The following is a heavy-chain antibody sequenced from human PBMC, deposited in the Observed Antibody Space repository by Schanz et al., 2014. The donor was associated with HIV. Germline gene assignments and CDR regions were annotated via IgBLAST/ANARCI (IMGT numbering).Heavy chain of an antibody. D-gene: IGHD6-19*01. CDR1: GYTFSDHY. Sequence: QVQLVQSGAEVKKPGASVKVSCKTSGYTFSDHYMHWVRQAPGQGLEWMGVINIMLGKTNYAQKFQGRVSMTADQSTSTAYMEVSSLRSDDTAVYYCASGRRSGIGWRMDVWGQGTTVSVSS. CDR3: ASGRRSGIGWRMDV. V-gene: IGHV1-69*01. J-gene: IGHJ6*02. CDR2: INIMLGKT.